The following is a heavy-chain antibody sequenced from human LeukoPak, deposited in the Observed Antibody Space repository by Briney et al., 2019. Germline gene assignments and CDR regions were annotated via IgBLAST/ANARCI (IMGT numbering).Heavy chain of an antibody. D-gene: IGHD3-10*01. CDR1: GYTFTDYY. Sequence: ASVRVSCKASGYTFTDYYIHWVRQAPGQGLEWMGRINPSSGGANYAQKFQGRVTMTRDTSISTAYMELRRLRSDDAAVYYCARVRFGELAFDYWGQGTLVTVSS. CDR3: ARVRFGELAFDY. V-gene: IGHV1-2*06. CDR2: INPSSGGA. J-gene: IGHJ4*02.